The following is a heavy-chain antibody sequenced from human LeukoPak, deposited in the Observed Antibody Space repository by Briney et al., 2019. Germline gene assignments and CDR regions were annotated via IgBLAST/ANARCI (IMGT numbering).Heavy chain of an antibody. Sequence: GASVKVSSKVSGYTLTELSMHWVRQAPGKGLEWMGGFDPEDGETIYAQKFQGRVTMTEDTSTDTAYMELSSLRSEDTAVYYCATRLITMIADWYFDLWGRGTLVTVSS. V-gene: IGHV1-24*01. CDR2: FDPEDGET. D-gene: IGHD3-22*01. CDR1: GYTLTELS. CDR3: ATRLITMIADWYFDL. J-gene: IGHJ2*01.